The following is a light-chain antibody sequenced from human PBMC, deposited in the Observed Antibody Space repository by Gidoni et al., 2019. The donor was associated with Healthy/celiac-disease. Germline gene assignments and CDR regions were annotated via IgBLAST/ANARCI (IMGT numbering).Light chain of an antibody. CDR3: QQYYSYPQT. CDR1: QGISSY. J-gene: IGKJ1*01. V-gene: IGKV1-8*01. CDR2: AAS. Sequence: AIRITQSPSSLSASTGDRVTITCRASQGISSYLAWYQQKPGKAPKLLIYAASTLQSGVPSRFSGSGSGTDFTLTISCLQSEDFATYYCQQYYSYPQTFAQXTKVEIK.